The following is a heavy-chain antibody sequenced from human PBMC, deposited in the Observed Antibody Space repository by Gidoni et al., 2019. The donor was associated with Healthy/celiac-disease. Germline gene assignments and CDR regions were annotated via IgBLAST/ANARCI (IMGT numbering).Heavy chain of an antibody. Sequence: QVQLQESGPGLVKPSQTLSLTCTVSGGSIRSGDYYWSWIRQPPGKGLEWIGYIYYSGSTYYNPSLKSRVTISVDTSKNQFSLKLSSVTAADTAVYYCAREVVRDGYNWDYWGQGTLVTVSS. CDR3: AREVVRDGYNWDY. CDR2: IYYSGST. J-gene: IGHJ4*02. CDR1: GGSIRSGDYY. D-gene: IGHD5-12*01. V-gene: IGHV4-30-4*01.